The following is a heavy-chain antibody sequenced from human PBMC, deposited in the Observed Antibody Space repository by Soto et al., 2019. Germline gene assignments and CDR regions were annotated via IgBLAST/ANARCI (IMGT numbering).Heavy chain of an antibody. J-gene: IGHJ6*02. CDR1: GFTFSSYD. V-gene: IGHV3-13*04. CDR2: IGTAGDT. Sequence: GGSLRLSCAASGFTFSSYDMHWVRQATRKSLEWVSAIGTAGDTYYPGSVKGRFTISRENAKNSLYLQMNSLRAGDTAVFYCARAVWDSSSRRYYYYGMDVWGQGTTVTVSS. CDR3: ARAVWDSSSRRYYYYGMDV. D-gene: IGHD6-13*01.